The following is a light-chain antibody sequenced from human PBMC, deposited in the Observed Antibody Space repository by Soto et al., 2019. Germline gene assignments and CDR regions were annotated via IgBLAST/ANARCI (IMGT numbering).Light chain of an antibody. V-gene: IGKV3-20*01. J-gene: IGKJ4*01. CDR1: QSVSSSY. CDR2: GAS. Sequence: IVLTQSPAILALSPGDRATLSCRASQSVSSSYLAWYQHKPGQAPRLLIHGASSRVTGIPDRFSGSGSGTDFTLTITRLEPEDFAVYYYQQYQSLTFGGGTKVDNK. CDR3: QQYQSLT.